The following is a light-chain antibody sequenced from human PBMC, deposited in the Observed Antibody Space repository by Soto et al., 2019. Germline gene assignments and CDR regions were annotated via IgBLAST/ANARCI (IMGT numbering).Light chain of an antibody. CDR1: QGISNY. V-gene: IGKV1-27*01. CDR3: QMYESAPWT. Sequence: DIQMTQSPSSLSASVRDRVTITCRASQGISNYLAWYQQKPGKVPKLLIYAASTLQSGVPSRFSGSGSGTDFSLTISSLHSEDVATYYCQMYESAPWTFGQGTAMEIK. J-gene: IGKJ1*01. CDR2: AAS.